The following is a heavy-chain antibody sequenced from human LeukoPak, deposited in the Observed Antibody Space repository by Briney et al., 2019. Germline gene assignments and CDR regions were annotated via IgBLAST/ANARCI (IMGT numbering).Heavy chain of an antibody. V-gene: IGHV3-21*01. CDR2: ISSSSSYI. CDR3: ARDRYYYDSSGYYRTMYYFDY. J-gene: IGHJ4*02. D-gene: IGHD3-22*01. Sequence: GGSLRLSCAASGFTFSSYSMNWVRQAPGKGLEWVSSISSSSSYIYYADSVKGRFTIPRDDAKNSLYLQMNSLRAEATAVYYCARDRYYYDSSGYYRTMYYFDYWGQGTLVTVSS. CDR1: GFTFSSYS.